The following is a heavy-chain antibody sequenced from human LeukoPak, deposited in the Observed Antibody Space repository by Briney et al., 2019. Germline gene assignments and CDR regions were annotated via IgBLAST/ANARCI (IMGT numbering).Heavy chain of an antibody. CDR2: IYYSGST. J-gene: IGHJ3*02. D-gene: IGHD6-25*01. CDR3: ACARLGSGLEGAFDI. CDR1: GGSISSYF. V-gene: IGHV4-59*01. Sequence: SETLSLTCTVSGGSISSYFWSWIRQPPGKGLEWIGYIYYSGSTNYNPSLKSRVTISVDTSKNQFSLKLSSVTAADRAVYYCACARLGSGLEGAFDIWGQGTMVTVSS.